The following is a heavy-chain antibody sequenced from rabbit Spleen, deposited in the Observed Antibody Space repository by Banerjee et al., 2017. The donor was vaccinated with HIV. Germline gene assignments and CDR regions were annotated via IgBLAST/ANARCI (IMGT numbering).Heavy chain of an antibody. D-gene: IGHD6-1*01. CDR3: ARLGHADYPYAYGLKL. CDR2: IYAGGSGTT. Sequence: QSLEESGGDLVKPGASLTVTCTASGVSFSTDHYMCWVRQAPGKGLEWIACIYAGGSGTTYYASWAKGRFTISKTSSTTVTLQMTSLTAADTATYFCARLGHADYPYAYGLKLWGQGTLVTVS. J-gene: IGHJ6*01. V-gene: IGHV1S40*01. CDR1: GVSFSTDHY.